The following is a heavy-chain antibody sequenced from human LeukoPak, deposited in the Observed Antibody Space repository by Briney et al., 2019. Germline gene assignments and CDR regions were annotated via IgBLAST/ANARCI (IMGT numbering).Heavy chain of an antibody. CDR2: IYYSGST. D-gene: IGHD6-13*01. CDR3: ARLEGIAAAGTVFDY. V-gene: IGHV4-39*01. J-gene: IGHJ4*02. Sequence: SETLSLTCTVSGGSISSSSYYWGWVRQPPGKGLEWIGSIYYSGSTYYNPSLKSRVTISVDTSKNQFSLKLSSVTAADTAVYYCARLEGIAAAGTVFDYWGQGTLVTVSS. CDR1: GGSISSSSYY.